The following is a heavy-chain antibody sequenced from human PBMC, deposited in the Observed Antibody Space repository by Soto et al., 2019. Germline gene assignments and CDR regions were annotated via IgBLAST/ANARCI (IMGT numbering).Heavy chain of an antibody. CDR2: ISAYNGNT. V-gene: IGHV1-18*04. CDR3: AREDGSNTTPFDFDY. J-gene: IGHJ4*02. Sequence: VASVKVSCKASGYTFTSYGISWVRQAPGQGLEWMGWISAYNGNTNYAQKLQGRVTMTTDTSTSTAYMELRSLRSDDTAVYYCAREDGSNTTPFDFDYWGQGTLVTVSS. D-gene: IGHD1-26*01. CDR1: GYTFTSYG.